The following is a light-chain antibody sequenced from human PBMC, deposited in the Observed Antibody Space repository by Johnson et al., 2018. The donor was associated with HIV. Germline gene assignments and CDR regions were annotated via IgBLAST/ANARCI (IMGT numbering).Light chain of an antibody. J-gene: IGLJ1*01. CDR3: GTWDSSLGAYV. CDR1: SSNIGNNY. CDR2: ENN. V-gene: IGLV1-51*02. Sequence: QSVLTQPPSVSAAPGQKVTISCSGSSSNIGNNYVSWYQQLPGTAPKLLMYENNKRPSGIPDRFSGSKSGTSATLGITGLQTGDEADYYCGTWDSSLGAYVFGTGTKVTVL.